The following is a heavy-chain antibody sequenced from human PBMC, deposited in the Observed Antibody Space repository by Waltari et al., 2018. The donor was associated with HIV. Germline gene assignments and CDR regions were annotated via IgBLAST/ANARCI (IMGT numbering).Heavy chain of an antibody. CDR2: RRSNANGYTT. CDR1: GFTLSDHY. CDR3: GRGAAGSVSDY. D-gene: IGHD2-15*01. Sequence: EVQLVESGGGLVQPGGSLRLSCAASGFTLSDHYMDWVRQAPGKGRGWVGRRRSNANGYTTAYAASVEGRFSISRDEASNSAYLQMNSLKTEDTAVYFCGRGAAGSVSDYWGPGTLVTVSS. V-gene: IGHV3-72*01. J-gene: IGHJ4*02.